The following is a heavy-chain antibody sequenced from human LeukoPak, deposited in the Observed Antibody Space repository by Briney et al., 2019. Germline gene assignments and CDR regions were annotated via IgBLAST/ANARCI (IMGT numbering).Heavy chain of an antibody. Sequence: GGSLRLSCAASGFTFSSYDMHWVRQATGKGLEWVSAIGTAGDTYYPGSVKGRFTISRENAKNSLYLQMNSLRAGDTAVYYCARSPATAITGAYYYGMDVWGQGTTVTVSS. CDR1: GFTFSSYD. CDR3: ARSPATAITGAYYYGMDV. V-gene: IGHV3-13*01. J-gene: IGHJ6*02. D-gene: IGHD2-15*01. CDR2: IGTAGDT.